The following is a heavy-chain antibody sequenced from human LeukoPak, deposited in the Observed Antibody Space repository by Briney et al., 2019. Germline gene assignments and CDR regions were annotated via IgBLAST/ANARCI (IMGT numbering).Heavy chain of an antibody. Sequence: GGSLRLSCAASGFTFSSYSMNWVRQAPGKGLEWVSYISSSSSTIYYADSVKGLFTISRDDVKNSLYLQMNSLRAEDTAVYYCARVPEIKYSSGWRPDYYYYMDVWGKGTTVTVSS. D-gene: IGHD6-19*01. V-gene: IGHV3-48*01. CDR1: GFTFSSYS. CDR2: ISSSSSTI. CDR3: ARVPEIKYSSGWRPDYYYYMDV. J-gene: IGHJ6*03.